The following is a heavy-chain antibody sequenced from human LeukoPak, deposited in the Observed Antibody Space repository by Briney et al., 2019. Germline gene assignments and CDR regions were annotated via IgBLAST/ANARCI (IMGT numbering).Heavy chain of an antibody. D-gene: IGHD2-8*02. V-gene: IGHV4-34*01. CDR1: GGSFSGYY. J-gene: IGHJ4*02. CDR2: INHSGST. CDR3: ARHTLGSVSGGVDY. Sequence: SETLSLTCAVYGGSFSGYYWSWIRQPPGKGLEWIGEINHSGSTNYNPSLKSRVTISVDTSKNQFSLKLSSVTAADTAVYYCARHTLGSVSGGVDYWGQGTLVTVSS.